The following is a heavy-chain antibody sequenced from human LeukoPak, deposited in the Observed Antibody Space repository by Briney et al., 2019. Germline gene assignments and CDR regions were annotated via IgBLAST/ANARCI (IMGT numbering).Heavy chain of an antibody. CDR3: ARGLFGIAAAEGY. D-gene: IGHD6-13*01. J-gene: IGHJ4*02. CDR2: MNPNSGNT. CDR1: GYTFTSYD. Sequence: ASVKVSCKDSGYTFTSYDINWVRQATGQGLEWMGWMNPNSGNTGYAQKFQGRVTMTRNTSMSTAYMELSSLRSEDTAVYYCARGLFGIAAAEGYWGQGTLVTVSS. V-gene: IGHV1-8*01.